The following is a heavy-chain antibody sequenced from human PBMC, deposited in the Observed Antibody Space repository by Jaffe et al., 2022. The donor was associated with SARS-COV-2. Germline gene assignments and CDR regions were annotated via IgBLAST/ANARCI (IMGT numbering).Heavy chain of an antibody. CDR3: AREYNAYYDFWSGYSIDYYYYGMDV. Sequence: QVQLVQSGAEVKKPGASVKVSCKASGYTFTGYYMHWVRQAPGQGLEWMGWINPNSGGTNYAQKFQGWVTMTRDTSISTAYMELSRLRSDDTAVYYCAREYNAYYDFWSGYSIDYYYYGMDVWGQGTTVTVSS. V-gene: IGHV1-2*04. D-gene: IGHD3-3*01. J-gene: IGHJ6*02. CDR1: GYTFTGYY. CDR2: INPNSGGT.